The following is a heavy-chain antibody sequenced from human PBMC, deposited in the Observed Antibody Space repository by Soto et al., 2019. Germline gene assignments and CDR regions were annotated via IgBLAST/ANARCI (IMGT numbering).Heavy chain of an antibody. J-gene: IGHJ4*02. CDR1: GFAFDNYD. CDR2: ISASGRAT. Sequence: EVHLLESGGLLVHPGESLRLSCAASGFAFDNYDMTWVRQAPGKGLEWVTGISASGRATYYADSVKGRFTISRDNSKNTVYLQMDSLRTDDTGLYYCAKDNSGLPADSWGQGTLVTVSS. D-gene: IGHD2-15*01. V-gene: IGHV3-23*01. CDR3: AKDNSGLPADS.